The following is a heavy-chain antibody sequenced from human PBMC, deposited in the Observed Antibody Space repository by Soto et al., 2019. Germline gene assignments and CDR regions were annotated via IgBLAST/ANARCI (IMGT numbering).Heavy chain of an antibody. J-gene: IGHJ5*02. CDR3: AIYITRTTHQWFNL. CDR2: LSWSSGSI. V-gene: IGHV3-9*01. Sequence: SLRLSCAASRFTFDDYAMHWVRQAPGKGLEWVSGLSWSSGSIGYADSVKGRFTISRDNAKNSLYLQMNSLRAEDTALYYWAIYITRTTHQWFNLWAQAILVTFSS. D-gene: IGHD1-1*01. CDR1: RFTFDDYA.